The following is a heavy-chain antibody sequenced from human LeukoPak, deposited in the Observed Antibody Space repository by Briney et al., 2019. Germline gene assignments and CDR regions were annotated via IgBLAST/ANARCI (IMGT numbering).Heavy chain of an antibody. CDR3: ASGRQLGY. V-gene: IGHV3-7*01. CDR1: GFTFSNYW. D-gene: IGHD6-13*01. Sequence: SGGSLRLSCAASGFTFSNYWMSWVRQAPGKGLEWVANIKEDGSEKYYVDSVKGRFTISRDNARNSQYLQMNSLRAEDTAVYYCASGRQLGYWGQGTLVTVSS. CDR2: IKEDGSEK. J-gene: IGHJ4*02.